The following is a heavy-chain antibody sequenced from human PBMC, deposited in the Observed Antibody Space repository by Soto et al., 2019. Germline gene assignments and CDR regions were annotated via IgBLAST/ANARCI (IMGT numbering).Heavy chain of an antibody. D-gene: IGHD3-10*01. V-gene: IGHV3-74*01. CDR3: ARDLSGRADV. CDR1: EFTFSSYW. CDR2: LNEDGSFT. J-gene: IGHJ6*02. Sequence: PGGSLRLSCVASEFTFSSYWMHWVRQPPGKGLVWVARLNEDGSFTSYADSVKGRFTIFRDNAKNTLYLQMNSLRAEDTAVYYCARDLSGRADVWGQGTTVTVS.